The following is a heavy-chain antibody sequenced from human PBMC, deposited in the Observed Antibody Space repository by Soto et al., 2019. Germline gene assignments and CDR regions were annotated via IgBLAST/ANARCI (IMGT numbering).Heavy chain of an antibody. CDR1: GYSFTSYW. Sequence: PGESLKISCNGSGYSFTSYWIGWVRQMPWKGLEWMGIIYPGDSDTRYSPSFQGQVTISADKSISTAYLQWSSLKASDTAMYYCARLKSAVYYYYGMDVWGQGTTVIFSS. CDR3: ARLKSAVYYYYGMDV. V-gene: IGHV5-51*01. CDR2: IYPGDSDT. J-gene: IGHJ6*02.